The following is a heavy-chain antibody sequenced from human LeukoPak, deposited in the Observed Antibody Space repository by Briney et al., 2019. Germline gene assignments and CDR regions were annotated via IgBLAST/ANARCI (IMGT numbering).Heavy chain of an antibody. CDR2: ISGSGTST. CDR1: GFTFSSYA. Sequence: GGSLRLSCAASGFTFSSYATSWVRQAPGKGLEWVSVISGSGTSTYYADSVKGRFTISRGNSKNTLYLHMNSLRAEDTALYYCAKNRHYNWNSPLDYWGQGALVTVSS. D-gene: IGHD1-7*01. V-gene: IGHV3-23*01. CDR3: AKNRHYNWNSPLDY. J-gene: IGHJ4*02.